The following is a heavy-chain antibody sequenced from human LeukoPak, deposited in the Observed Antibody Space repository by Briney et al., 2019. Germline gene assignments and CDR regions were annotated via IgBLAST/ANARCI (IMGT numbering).Heavy chain of an antibody. CDR3: AKAHLQQWLVHPDY. CDR1: GFTFSSYA. D-gene: IGHD6-19*01. Sequence: PGGSLRLSCAASGFTFSSYAMSWVRQAPGKGLEWVSAISGSGGSTYYADSVKGRFTISRDNSKNTLYLQMNSLRAEDTAVYYCAKAHLQQWLVHPDYWGQGTLVTVSS. CDR2: ISGSGGST. V-gene: IGHV3-23*01. J-gene: IGHJ4*02.